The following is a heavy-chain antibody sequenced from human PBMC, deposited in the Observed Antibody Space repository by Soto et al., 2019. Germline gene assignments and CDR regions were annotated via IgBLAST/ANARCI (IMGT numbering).Heavy chain of an antibody. Sequence: EVQLLESGGGLVQPGGSLRLSCAASGCTFSSYAMTWVRQAPGKGPEWVSGISGSGGRTYYADSVKGRFTISRDTSKNTLYLQMHSLGAEDTAVYYCAKARGELPYWYFDLWGRGTLVTVSS. D-gene: IGHD1-26*01. CDR1: GCTFSSYA. CDR2: ISGSGGRT. V-gene: IGHV3-23*01. CDR3: AKARGELPYWYFDL. J-gene: IGHJ2*01.